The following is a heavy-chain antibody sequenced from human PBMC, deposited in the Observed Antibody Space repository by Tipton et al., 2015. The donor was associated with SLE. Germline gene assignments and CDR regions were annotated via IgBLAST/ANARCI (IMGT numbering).Heavy chain of an antibody. CDR2: ISYDGSNK. CDR3: ARDQQLAPDYYGMDV. D-gene: IGHD6-13*01. J-gene: IGHJ6*02. Sequence: RSLRLSCAASGFTFSSYAMHWVRQAPGKGLEWVAVISYDGSNKYYADSVKGRFTISRDNAKNSLYLQMNSLRAEDTAVYYCARDQQLAPDYYGMDVWGQGTTVTVSS. CDR1: GFTFSSYA. V-gene: IGHV3-30*04.